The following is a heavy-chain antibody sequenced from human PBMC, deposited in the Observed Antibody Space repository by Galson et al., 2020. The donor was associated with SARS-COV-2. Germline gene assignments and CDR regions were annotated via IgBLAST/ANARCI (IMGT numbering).Heavy chain of an antibody. V-gene: IGHV3-7*04. CDR2: IKPDGSDK. CDR3: ERGHWGREY. Sequence: GESLKISCVGSAFTFSIHWMSWVRQAPGKGLEWVADIKPDGSDKYYVDSVKGRFTIVRDNAKNSVYLQMHNLGAEDTAVDYCERGHWGREYWGQGTRVTVSS. J-gene: IGHJ4*02. D-gene: IGHD7-27*01. CDR1: AFTFSIHW.